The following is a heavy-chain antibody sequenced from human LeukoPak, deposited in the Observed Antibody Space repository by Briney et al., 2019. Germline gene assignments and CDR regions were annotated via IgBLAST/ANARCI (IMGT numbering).Heavy chain of an antibody. Sequence: GGSLRLSCAASGFTFSSYAMHWVRQAPGKGLEWVAVISYDGSNKYYADSVKGRFTISRDNSKNTLYLQMNSLRAEDTAVYYCARPYSSSWSDALDIWGQGTMVTVSS. J-gene: IGHJ3*02. CDR2: ISYDGSNK. V-gene: IGHV3-30-3*01. D-gene: IGHD6-13*01. CDR3: ARPYSSSWSDALDI. CDR1: GFTFSSYA.